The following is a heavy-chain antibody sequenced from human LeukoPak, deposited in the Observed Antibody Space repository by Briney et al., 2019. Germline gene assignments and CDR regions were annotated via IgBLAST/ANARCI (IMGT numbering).Heavy chain of an antibody. V-gene: IGHV3-21*01. J-gene: IGHJ3*02. CDR1: GFTFSSYS. Sequence: GGSLRLSCAASGFTFSSYSMNWVRQAPGKGLEWVSSISSSSSYIYYADSVKGRFTISRDNAKNSLYLQMNSLRAEDTAVYYCASGGYCSSTSCYARDAFDIWGQGTMVTVPS. D-gene: IGHD2-2*01. CDR2: ISSSSSYI. CDR3: ASGGYCSSTSCYARDAFDI.